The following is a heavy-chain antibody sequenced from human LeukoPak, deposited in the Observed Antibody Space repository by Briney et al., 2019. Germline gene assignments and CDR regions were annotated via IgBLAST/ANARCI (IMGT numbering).Heavy chain of an antibody. Sequence: GGSMRLSCAASGFTFSSYAMHWVRQAPGKGLEWVAVISYDGSNKYYADSVKGRFTISRDNSKNTLYLQMNSLRAEDTAVYYCARGPYYYDSSGYRGDFQHWGQGTLVTVSS. D-gene: IGHD3-22*01. CDR3: ARGPYYYDSSGYRGDFQH. J-gene: IGHJ1*01. V-gene: IGHV3-30-3*01. CDR2: ISYDGSNK. CDR1: GFTFSSYA.